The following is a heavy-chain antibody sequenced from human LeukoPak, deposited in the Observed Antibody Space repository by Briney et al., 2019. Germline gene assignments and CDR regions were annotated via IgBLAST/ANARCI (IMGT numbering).Heavy chain of an antibody. J-gene: IGHJ6*03. CDR2: ISSSSSYI. CDR1: GFTFSSYS. V-gene: IGHV3-21*01. D-gene: IGHD2-2*02. CDR3: ARAGWAVVVPAAIPHYYYYYMDV. Sequence: GGSLRLSCAASGFTFSSYSMNWVRQAPGKGLEWVSSISSSSSYIYYADSVKGRFTISRDNAKNSLYLRMNSLRAEDTAVYYCARAGWAVVVPAAIPHYYYYYMDVWGKGTTVTVSS.